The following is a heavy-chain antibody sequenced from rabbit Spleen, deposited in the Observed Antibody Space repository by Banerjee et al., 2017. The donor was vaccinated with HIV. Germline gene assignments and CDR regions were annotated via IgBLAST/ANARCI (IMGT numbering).Heavy chain of an antibody. J-gene: IGHJ4*01. V-gene: IGHV1S40*01. CDR1: GFSFSSSSY. Sequence: QSLEESGGDLVKPGASLTLTCTASGFSFSSSSYMCWVRQAPGKGLEWIACIGAGISYTIYYATWAKGRFTISKTSSTTVTLQMTSLTAADTATYFCARDLTGVIGWNFKLWGPGTLVTVS. CDR2: IGAGISYTI. CDR3: ARDLTGVIGWNFKL. D-gene: IGHD1-1*01.